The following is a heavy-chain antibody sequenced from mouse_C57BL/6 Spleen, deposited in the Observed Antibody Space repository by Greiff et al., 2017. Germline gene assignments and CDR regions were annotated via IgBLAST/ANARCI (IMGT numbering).Heavy chain of an antibody. CDR3: ASIYDGYYGVY. CDR1: GFTFSSYG. Sequence: EVQLVESGGDLVKPGGSLKLSCAASGFTFSSYGMSWVRQTPDKRLEWVATISSGGSYTYSPDSVKGRFTISRDNAKNTLYLQMSSLKSEDTAMYYCASIYDGYYGVYWGQGTTLTVSS. V-gene: IGHV5-6*01. D-gene: IGHD2-3*01. J-gene: IGHJ2*01. CDR2: ISSGGSYT.